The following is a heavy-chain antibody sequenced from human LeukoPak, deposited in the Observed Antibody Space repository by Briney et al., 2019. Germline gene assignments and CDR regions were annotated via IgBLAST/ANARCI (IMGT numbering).Heavy chain of an antibody. D-gene: IGHD3-22*01. CDR2: ISSSSSYI. Sequence: GGSLRLSCAASGFTFSSYAITWVRQAPGKGLEWVSSISSSSSYIYYADSVKGRFTISRDNAKNSLYLQMNSLRAEDTAVHYCARDRVSSGYYSSDESDYWGQGTLVTVSS. J-gene: IGHJ4*02. CDR3: ARDRVSSGYYSSDESDY. CDR1: GFTFSSYA. V-gene: IGHV3-21*01.